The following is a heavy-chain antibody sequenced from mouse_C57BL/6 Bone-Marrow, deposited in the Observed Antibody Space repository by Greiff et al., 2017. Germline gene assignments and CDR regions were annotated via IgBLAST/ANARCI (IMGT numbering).Heavy chain of an antibody. CDR1: GFTFSSYA. D-gene: IGHD2-4*01. CDR3: ASGPPYDYEEGGYAMDY. J-gene: IGHJ4*01. CDR2: ISDGGSYT. Sequence: EVKLVESGGGLVKPGGSLKLSCAASGFTFSSYAMSWVRQTPEKRLEWVATISDGGSYTYYPDNVKGRFTISRDNAKNNLYLQMSHLKSEDTAMYYSASGPPYDYEEGGYAMDYWGQGTSVTVSS. V-gene: IGHV5-4*03.